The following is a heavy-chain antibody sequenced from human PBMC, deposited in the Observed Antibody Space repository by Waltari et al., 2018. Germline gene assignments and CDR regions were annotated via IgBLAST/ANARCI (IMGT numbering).Heavy chain of an antibody. Sequence: QVQLQESGPGLVKPSETLSLTCTVSGGSISSHYWSWTRPPPGKGLEWIGYIYYSGSTNYNPSLKSRVTISVDTSKNQFSLKLSSVTAADTAVYYCARDQGGGYYDSSGYYDAFDIWGQGTMVTVSS. V-gene: IGHV4-59*11. J-gene: IGHJ3*02. CDR2: IYYSGST. CDR3: ARDQGGGYYDSSGYYDAFDI. D-gene: IGHD3-22*01. CDR1: GGSISSHY.